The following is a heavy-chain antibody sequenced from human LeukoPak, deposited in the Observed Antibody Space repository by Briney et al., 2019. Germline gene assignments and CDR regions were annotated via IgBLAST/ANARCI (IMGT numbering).Heavy chain of an antibody. J-gene: IGHJ6*03. Sequence: GGSLRLSCAASGFTFSSYEMNWVRQAPGKGLEWVSYISSSGSTIYYADSVKGRFTISRDNAKNSLYLQMNSLRAEDTAVYYCARDRTDYYYYYMDVWGKGTTVTISS. CDR3: ARDRTDYYYYYMDV. CDR1: GFTFSSYE. CDR2: ISSSGSTI. V-gene: IGHV3-48*03. D-gene: IGHD2-2*01.